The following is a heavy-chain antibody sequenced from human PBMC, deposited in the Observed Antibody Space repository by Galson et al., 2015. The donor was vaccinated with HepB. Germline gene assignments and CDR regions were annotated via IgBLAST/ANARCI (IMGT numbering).Heavy chain of an antibody. Sequence: SVKVSCKASGYTFTSYYMHWVRQAPGQGLEWMGIIDPSSGNKNYAQKFQGRVTITRDTSTSTVYMKLSNLRSADTAVYYCARLYGAYMPWGQGTLVIVSS. CDR3: ARLYGAYMP. V-gene: IGHV1-46*01. J-gene: IGHJ5*02. CDR1: GYTFTSYY. D-gene: IGHD4/OR15-4a*01. CDR2: IDPSSGNK.